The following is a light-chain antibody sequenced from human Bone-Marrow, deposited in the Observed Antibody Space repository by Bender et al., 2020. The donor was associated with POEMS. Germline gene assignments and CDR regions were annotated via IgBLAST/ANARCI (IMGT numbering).Light chain of an antibody. V-gene: IGLV1-44*01. J-gene: IGLJ3*02. CDR2: INN. CDR1: SSNIGTNP. CDR3: EKWEDSLNGWV. Sequence: QSVLTQPPSASGTPGQRVTISCSGSSSNIGTNPVNWYQQLPGTAPKLLIYINNQRPSGVPDRFSGAKSGTSASLAIIGVQSEDEADYYCEKWEDSLNGWVFGGGTKLTVL.